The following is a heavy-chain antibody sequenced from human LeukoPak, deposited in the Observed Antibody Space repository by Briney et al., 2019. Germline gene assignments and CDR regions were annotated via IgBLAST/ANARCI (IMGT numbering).Heavy chain of an antibody. CDR3: ARVGLRGVIILWFDP. J-gene: IGHJ5*02. CDR1: GGSISGYY. D-gene: IGHD3-10*01. V-gene: IGHV4-59*01. CDR2: IYYSGST. Sequence: SETLSLTCTVSGGSISGYYWSWIRQPPGKGLEWIGYIYYSGSTNYNPSLKSRVTISVDTSKNQFSLKLSSVTAADTAVYYCARVGLRGVIILWFDPWGQGTLVTVSS.